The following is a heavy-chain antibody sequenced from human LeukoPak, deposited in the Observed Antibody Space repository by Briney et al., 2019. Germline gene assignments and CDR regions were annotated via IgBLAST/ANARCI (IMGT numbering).Heavy chain of an antibody. CDR3: AKAIASPGTYHMDV. J-gene: IGHJ6*03. D-gene: IGHD1-26*01. CDR2: ISSSGSTI. Sequence: RPGGSLRLSCAASGFTFSDYYMSWIRQAPGKGLEWVSYISSSGSTIYYADSVKGRFTISRDNAKNSLYLQMNSLRAEDTAVYYCAKAIASPGTYHMDVWGKGTTVTISS. V-gene: IGHV3-11*01. CDR1: GFTFSDYY.